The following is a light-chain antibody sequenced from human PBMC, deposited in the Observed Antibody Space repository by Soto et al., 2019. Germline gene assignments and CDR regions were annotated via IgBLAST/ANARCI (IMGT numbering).Light chain of an antibody. Sequence: SALTAPASETGSIGQSVATSCTGTSSDVGGYNYVSWYQQHPGKAPKLMVYDVSNRPSGDSNRFSGSKSGNTASLTISGLQAVDEADYYRSSFTISSSLFDFATGTKVTVL. V-gene: IGLV2-14*01. CDR2: DVS. CDR3: SSFTISSSLFD. J-gene: IGLJ1*01. CDR1: SSDVGGYNY.